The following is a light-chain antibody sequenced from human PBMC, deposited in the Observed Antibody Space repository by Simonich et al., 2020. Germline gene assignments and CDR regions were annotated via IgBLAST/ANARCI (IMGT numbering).Light chain of an antibody. CDR2: WAS. Sequence: DIVMTQSLDSLAVSLGEGATINCKSSQSVLYSSNNKNYLAWYQQKPGQPPKLLIYWASTRESGVPDRFSGSGSGTDFTLTISSLQAEDVAVYYCQQYYSTPPYTFGQGTKLEIK. V-gene: IGKV4-1*01. CDR1: QSVLYSSNNKNY. J-gene: IGKJ2*01. CDR3: QQYYSTPPYT.